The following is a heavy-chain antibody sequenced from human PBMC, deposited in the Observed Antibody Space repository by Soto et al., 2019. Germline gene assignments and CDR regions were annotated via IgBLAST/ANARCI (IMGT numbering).Heavy chain of an antibody. V-gene: IGHV4-34*01. D-gene: IGHD3-22*01. Sequence: SETLSLTCAVYGGSLSGYYWSWIRQPPGKGLEWVGEINHSGSTNYNPSLKSRVTISVDTSKNKFSPKLSSVTAADTAVYYCARHPGDSSGYHSYPYWGQGTLVTVSS. CDR1: GGSLSGYY. CDR3: ARHPGDSSGYHSYPY. J-gene: IGHJ4*02. CDR2: INHSGST.